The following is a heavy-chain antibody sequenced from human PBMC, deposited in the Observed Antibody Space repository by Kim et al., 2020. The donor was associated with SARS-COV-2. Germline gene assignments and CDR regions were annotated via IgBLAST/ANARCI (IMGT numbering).Heavy chain of an antibody. V-gene: IGHV3-15*01. CDR3: TTERTIVATRYGGYFDY. CDR1: GFTFSNAW. CDR2: IKSKTDGGTT. Sequence: GGSLRLSCAASGFTFSNAWMSWVRQAPGKGLEWVGRIKSKTDGGTTDYAAPVKGRFTISRDDSKNTLYLQMNSLKTEDTAVYYCTTERTIVATRYGGYFDYWGQGTLVTVSS. J-gene: IGHJ4*02. D-gene: IGHD5-12*01.